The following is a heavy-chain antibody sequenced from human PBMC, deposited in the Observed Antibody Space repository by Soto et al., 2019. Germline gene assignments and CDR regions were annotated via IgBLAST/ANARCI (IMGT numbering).Heavy chain of an antibody. D-gene: IGHD4-17*01. J-gene: IGHJ5*02. Sequence: SETLSLTCTVSGGSISSYYWSWIRQPPGKGLEWIGYIYYSGSTNYNPSLKRRVTISVDTSKNQFSLKLSSVTAADTAVYYCARASTVTNRASRNNWFDHWGQGTLVTVSS. CDR3: ARASTVTNRASRNNWFDH. CDR1: GGSISSYY. V-gene: IGHV4-59*08. CDR2: IYYSGST.